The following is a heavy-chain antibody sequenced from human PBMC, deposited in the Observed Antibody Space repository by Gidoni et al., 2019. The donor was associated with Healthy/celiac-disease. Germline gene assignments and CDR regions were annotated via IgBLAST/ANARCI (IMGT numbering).Heavy chain of an antibody. CDR3: ARDLDYYGSGSYYNDYYYYGMDV. J-gene: IGHJ6*02. CDR2: ISYAGSNQ. D-gene: IGHD3-10*01. V-gene: IGHV3-30*04. CDR1: GFTLSSYA. Sequence: QVQLVESGGGVVQPGRSLRLSCAASGFTLSSYAMHWVRQAPGKGLEWVAVISYAGSNQYYADSVKGRFTISRDNSKNTLYLQMNSLRAEDTAVYYCARDLDYYGSGSYYNDYYYYGMDVWGQGTTVTVSS.